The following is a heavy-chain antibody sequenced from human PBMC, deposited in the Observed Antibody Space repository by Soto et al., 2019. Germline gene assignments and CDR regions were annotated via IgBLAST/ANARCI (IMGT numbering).Heavy chain of an antibody. V-gene: IGHV3-30*03. CDR3: VGGQYYFDY. Sequence: QVQLVESGGGVVQRGRSLRLSCAASGFPFSSYGMHWVREAPGKGLEWVAVISYDASNKYYADSVKGRFTISRDNSASTLYLQMNSLRPEDTALYYCVGGQYYFDYRGQGTLVTVSP. CDR1: GFPFSSYG. D-gene: IGHD3-10*01. CDR2: ISYDASNK. J-gene: IGHJ4*02.